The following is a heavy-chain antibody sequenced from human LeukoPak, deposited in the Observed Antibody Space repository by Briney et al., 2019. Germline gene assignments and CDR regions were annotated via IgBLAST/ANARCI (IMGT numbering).Heavy chain of an antibody. CDR1: GYTFTGYY. D-gene: IGHD2-2*01. CDR3: ARTRGYCSSTSCYGGAFDI. V-gene: IGHV1-2*02. CDR2: INPNSGGT. J-gene: IGHJ3*02. Sequence: APVKVSCKASGYTFTGYYMHWVRQAPGQGLEWMGWINPNSGGTNYAQKFQGRVTMTRDTSISTAYMELSRLRSDDTAVYYCARTRGYCSSTSCYGGAFDIWGQGTMVTVSS.